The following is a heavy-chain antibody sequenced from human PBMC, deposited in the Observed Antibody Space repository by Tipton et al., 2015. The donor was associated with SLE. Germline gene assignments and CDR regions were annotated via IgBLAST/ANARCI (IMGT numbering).Heavy chain of an antibody. D-gene: IGHD3-22*01. CDR2: IYYSGST. Sequence: TLSLTCTVSGGSISSYYWSWIRQPPGKGLEWIGYIYYSGSTNYNPSLKSRVHISVDTSKNQFSLKLSSVTAADTAVYYCARAVTYYYDSSGYSGPDWFDPWGQGTLVTVSS. J-gene: IGHJ5*02. CDR1: GGSISSYY. CDR3: ARAVTYYYDSSGYSGPDWFDP. V-gene: IGHV4-59*08.